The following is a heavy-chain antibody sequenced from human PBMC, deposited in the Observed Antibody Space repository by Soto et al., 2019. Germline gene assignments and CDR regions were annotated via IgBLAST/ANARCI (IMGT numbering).Heavy chain of an antibody. D-gene: IGHD6-13*01. CDR1: GGSISSSSYY. Sequence: SETLSLTCTVSGGSISSSSYYWGWIRQPPGKGLEWIGSIYYSGSTYYNPSLKSRVTISVDTSKNQFSLKLSSVTAADTAVYYCAGYSSSPEGFDYWGQGTLVTVSS. CDR2: IYYSGST. V-gene: IGHV4-39*01. J-gene: IGHJ4*02. CDR3: AGYSSSPEGFDY.